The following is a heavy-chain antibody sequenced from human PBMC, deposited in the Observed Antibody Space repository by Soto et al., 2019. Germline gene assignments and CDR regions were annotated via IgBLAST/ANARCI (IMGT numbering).Heavy chain of an antibody. CDR3: AYSSTPFDY. V-gene: IGHV3-23*01. J-gene: IGHJ4*02. D-gene: IGHD6-13*01. CDR2: ISGSGGST. CDR1: GFTFSSYA. Sequence: EVQLLESGGGLVQPGGSLRLSCAASGFTFSSYAMSWVRQAPGKGLEWVSAISGSGGSTYYADSVKGRLTISRAISKNTLYLQMNSLRAEDTAVYYCAYSSTPFDYWGQGTLFTVSS.